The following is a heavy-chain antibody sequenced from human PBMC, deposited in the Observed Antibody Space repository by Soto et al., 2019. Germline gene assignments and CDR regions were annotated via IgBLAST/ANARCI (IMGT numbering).Heavy chain of an antibody. CDR1: GGSINSGGYS. D-gene: IGHD6-19*01. J-gene: IGHJ5*01. CDR3: ARDEYTSGWYRFDP. CDR2: IYHTGTT. V-gene: IGHV4-30-2*05. Sequence: SETLSLTCTVSGGSINSGGYSWTWIRQPPGKGLEWIGFIYHTGTTYYNPSLKSRITINPDTSKNQFSLQLNSVTPEDTAVYYCARDEYTSGWYRFDPWGQGTLVTVSS.